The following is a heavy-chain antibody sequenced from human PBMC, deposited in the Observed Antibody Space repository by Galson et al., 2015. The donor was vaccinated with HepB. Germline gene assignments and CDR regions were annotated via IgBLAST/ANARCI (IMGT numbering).Heavy chain of an antibody. Sequence: SLRLSCAASGFTFSSYAMSWVRQAPGKGLEWVSAISGSGGSTYYADSVKGRFTISRNNSKNTLYLQMNSLRAEDTAVYYCAKDGVPFGSGSYLIYPHWYFDLWGRGTLVTVSS. V-gene: IGHV3-23*01. CDR1: GFTFSSYA. CDR3: AKDGVPFGSGSYLIYPHWYFDL. CDR2: ISGSGGST. D-gene: IGHD3-10*01. J-gene: IGHJ2*01.